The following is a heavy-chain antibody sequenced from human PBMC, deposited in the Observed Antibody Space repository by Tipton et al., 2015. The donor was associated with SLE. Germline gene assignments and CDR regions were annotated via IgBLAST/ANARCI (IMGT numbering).Heavy chain of an antibody. Sequence: TLSLTCIVSGGSMNIHDDYWAWIRQPPGKGLEWIGSINYSGSTTYSPSLKSRVTISIDTSRNQFSLTLGSVTAADTAVYYCARFPTYHFDLWGQGTLVTVSS. J-gene: IGHJ4*02. CDR2: INYSGST. CDR1: GGSMNIHDDY. D-gene: IGHD2-2*01. CDR3: ARFPTYHFDL. V-gene: IGHV4-39*07.